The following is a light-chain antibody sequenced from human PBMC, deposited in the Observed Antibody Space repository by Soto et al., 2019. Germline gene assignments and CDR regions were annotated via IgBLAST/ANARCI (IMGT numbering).Light chain of an antibody. V-gene: IGKV3-15*01. CDR3: QQYNTWTWT. CDR2: GAA. Sequence: EIVMTQSPATLSVSPGARATLSCRASQTISTNLAWYQHKPGQPPSLLIYGAATRATGVPARFSGSWSGTLFTLTIASLQSEDFAVYYCQQYNTWTWTFGQGTKVDIK. J-gene: IGKJ1*01. CDR1: QTISTN.